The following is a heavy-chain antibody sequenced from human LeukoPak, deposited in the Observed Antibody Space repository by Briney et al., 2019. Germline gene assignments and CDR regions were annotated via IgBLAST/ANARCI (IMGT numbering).Heavy chain of an antibody. CDR1: GFTFSSYS. J-gene: IGHJ4*02. V-gene: IGHV3-48*01. CDR2: ISSSSSTI. D-gene: IGHD1-26*01. Sequence: PGGSLRLSCAASGFTFSSYSMNWVRQAPGKGLEWVSYISSSSSTIYYADSVKGRFTISRDNAKNSLYLQMNSLKASDTAMYYCAIVGARYYFDYWGQGTLVTVSS. CDR3: AIVGARYYFDY.